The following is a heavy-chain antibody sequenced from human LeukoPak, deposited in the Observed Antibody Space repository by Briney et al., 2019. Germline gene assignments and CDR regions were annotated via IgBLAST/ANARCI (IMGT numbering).Heavy chain of an antibody. CDR2: INPNSGGT. CDR3: ARKDRTSYYDFWSGYSEPFDY. D-gene: IGHD3-3*01. V-gene: IGHV1-2*02. J-gene: IGHJ4*02. Sequence: ASVKVSCKASGHTFTGYYMHWVRQAPGQGLEWMGWINPNSGGTNYAQKFQGRVTMTTDTSISTAYMELSRLRSDDTAVYYCARKDRTSYYDFWSGYSEPFDYWGQGTLVTVSS. CDR1: GHTFTGYY.